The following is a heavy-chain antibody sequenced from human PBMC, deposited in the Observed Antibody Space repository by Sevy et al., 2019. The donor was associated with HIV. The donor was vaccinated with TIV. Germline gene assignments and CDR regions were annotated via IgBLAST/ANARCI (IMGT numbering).Heavy chain of an antibody. CDR3: AKDRIWEVGDSFDV. V-gene: IGHV3-23*01. J-gene: IGHJ3*01. D-gene: IGHD1-26*01. CDR2: LSGSGGSI. CDR1: AFTPSNYA. Sequence: GGSLRLSCAASAFTPSNYAMSWVRQAPGKGLEWVSGLSGSGGSIYYADSVKGLLAISRDTSRNTPYLQMNSLRAEDTAVYYCAKDRIWEVGDSFDVWGQGTMVTVSS.